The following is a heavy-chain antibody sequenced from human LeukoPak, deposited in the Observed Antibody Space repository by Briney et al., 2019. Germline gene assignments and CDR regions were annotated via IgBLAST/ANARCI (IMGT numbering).Heavy chain of an antibody. CDR2: IYYSGTT. J-gene: IGHJ4*02. V-gene: IGHV4-39*01. CDR3: ARHQANPIFEY. CDR1: GGSISSSSAYY. Sequence: SETLSLTCTVSGGSISSSSAYYWAWLRHPPGEALEWIGSIYYSGTTYYNPSLRGRVTISVDTSKNQFSLKLSSVTAADTAIYYCARHQANPIFEYWGQGTLVTVSS.